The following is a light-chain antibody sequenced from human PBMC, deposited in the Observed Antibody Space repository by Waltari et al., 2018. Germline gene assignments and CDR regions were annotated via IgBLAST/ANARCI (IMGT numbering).Light chain of an antibody. J-gene: IGLJ3*02. V-gene: IGLV4-69*01. CDR3: QTGGHGTWV. CDR1: SGHSNNI. CDR2: VNREGSP. Sequence: QLVLTQSPSASASLGASVKLTCTLDSGHSNNIVAWLQRRPEKGPRYLVKVNREGSPTKGDDIPDRFSGSSAGPERYLTISSLQSEDEADYYCQTGGHGTWVFGGGTKLTVV.